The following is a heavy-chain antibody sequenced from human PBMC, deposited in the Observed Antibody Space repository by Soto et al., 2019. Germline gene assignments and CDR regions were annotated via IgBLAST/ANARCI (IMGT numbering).Heavy chain of an antibody. Sequence: PGESLKISCKGSGYSFTSYWIGWVRQMPGKGLEWMGIIYPGDSDTRYSPSFQGQVTISADKSISTAYLQWSSLKASDTAMYYCARHYYDFWSGSYYYMDGWGKGTTVTVSS. V-gene: IGHV5-51*01. D-gene: IGHD3-3*01. CDR2: IYPGDSDT. J-gene: IGHJ6*03. CDR3: ARHYYDFWSGSYYYMDG. CDR1: GYSFTSYW.